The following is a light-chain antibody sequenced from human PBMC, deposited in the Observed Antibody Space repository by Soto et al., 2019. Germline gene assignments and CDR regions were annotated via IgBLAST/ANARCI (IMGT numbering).Light chain of an antibody. J-gene: IGKJ2*01. CDR3: LQYSTWPPLYT. V-gene: IGKV3-15*01. CDR1: QAVSSY. Sequence: EIVMTQSPAALSVSLGERVSLTCRASQAVSSYLAWYQQKPGQAPRLLISDASTSATDIPDRFSGSGSRTAFTISISSLPPSDLAVCSCLQYSTWPPLYTFGQGTKLEIK. CDR2: DAS.